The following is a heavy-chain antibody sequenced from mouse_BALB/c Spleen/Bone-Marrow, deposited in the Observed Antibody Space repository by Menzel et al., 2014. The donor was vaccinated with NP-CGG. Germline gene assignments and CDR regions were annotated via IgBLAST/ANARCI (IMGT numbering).Heavy chain of an antibody. CDR3: ARGGNWEDFDY. CDR1: GFTFSSFG. Sequence: DVQLVESGGGLVQPGGSRKLSCAASGFTFSSFGMHWVRQAPERGLEWVAYISSGSSTIFYADTVKGRFTISRDNPKNTLFLQMTSLRSEDTAMYYCARGGNWEDFDYWGQGTPLTVSS. CDR2: ISSGSSTI. J-gene: IGHJ2*01. D-gene: IGHD4-1*01. V-gene: IGHV5-17*02.